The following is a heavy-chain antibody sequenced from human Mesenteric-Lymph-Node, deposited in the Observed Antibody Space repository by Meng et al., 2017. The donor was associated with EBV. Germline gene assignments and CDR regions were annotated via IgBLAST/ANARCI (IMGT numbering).Heavy chain of an antibody. CDR1: GCTCTGFY. CDR3: AREGPATAPFY. Sequence: RRVESGAEVKKPGDSGKVSCTASGCTCTGFYIHWGRRAPGQGAVWMGRINPNSGDTIYAQKFQGRVTMTSDTSINTAYMDLSGLTSDDTAMYFCAREGPATAPFYWGQGTLVTVSS. CDR2: INPNSGDT. V-gene: IGHV1-2*06. D-gene: IGHD6-13*01. J-gene: IGHJ4*02.